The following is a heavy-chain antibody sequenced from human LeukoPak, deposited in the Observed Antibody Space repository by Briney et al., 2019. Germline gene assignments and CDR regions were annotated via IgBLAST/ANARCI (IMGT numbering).Heavy chain of an antibody. V-gene: IGHV3-49*03. Sequence: GGSLRLSCTASGFTFGDHAMSWFRQAPGKGLEWVGFIRSKAYGGTTEYAESVKGRFTISRDDSKSIAYLQMNSLKTEDTAVYYCTRAVGATFSVDHWGQGTLVTVSS. CDR3: TRAVGATFSVDH. CDR2: IRSKAYGGTT. J-gene: IGHJ4*02. CDR1: GFTFGDHA. D-gene: IGHD1-26*01.